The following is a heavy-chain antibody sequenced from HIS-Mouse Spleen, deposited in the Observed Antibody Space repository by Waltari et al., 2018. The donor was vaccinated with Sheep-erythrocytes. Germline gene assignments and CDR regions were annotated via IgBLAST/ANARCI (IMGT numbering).Heavy chain of an antibody. CDR2: ISWNSGSI. CDR3: AKFEGSEHDAFDI. V-gene: IGHV3-9*01. J-gene: IGHJ3*02. Sequence: EVQLVESGGGLVQPGRSLRLSCAASGFTFDDYAMHWVRQAPGKGLEWVSGISWNSGSIGYADSVKGRFTISRDNAKNSLYLQMNSLRAEDTALYYCAKFEGSEHDAFDIWGQGTMVTVSS. CDR1: GFTFDDYA.